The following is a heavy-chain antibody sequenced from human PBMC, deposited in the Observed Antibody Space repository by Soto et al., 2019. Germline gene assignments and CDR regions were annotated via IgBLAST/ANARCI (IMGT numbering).Heavy chain of an antibody. V-gene: IGHV3-23*01. J-gene: IGHJ4*02. CDR1: GFTFSSYA. Sequence: GGSLRLSCAASGFTFSSYAMSWVRQPPGKGLEWVSAISGTGGTTYYADSVKGRFTISRDNSRNTLHLRMNSLRAEDTAIYYCAKFFVETGGSSGWPWSFHFWGQGTLVTVSS. CDR2: ISGTGGTT. D-gene: IGHD6-25*01. CDR3: AKFFVETGGSSGWPWSFHF.